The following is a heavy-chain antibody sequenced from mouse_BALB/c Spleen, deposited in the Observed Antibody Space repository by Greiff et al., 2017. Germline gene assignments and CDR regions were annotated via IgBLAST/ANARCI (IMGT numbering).Heavy chain of an antibody. CDR2: IYPGNSDT. Sequence: VQLQQSGTVLARPGASVKMSCKASGYTFTSYWMHWVKQRPGQGLEWIGAIYPGNSDTSYNQKFKGKAKLTAVTSTSTAYMELSSLTNEDSAVYYCTRKGNGNYDYAMDDWGQGTSVTVSS. D-gene: IGHD2-1*01. J-gene: IGHJ4*01. V-gene: IGHV1-5*01. CDR3: TRKGNGNYDYAMDD. CDR1: GYTFTSYW.